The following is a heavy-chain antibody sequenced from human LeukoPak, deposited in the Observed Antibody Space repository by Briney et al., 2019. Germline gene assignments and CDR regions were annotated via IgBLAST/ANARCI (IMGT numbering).Heavy chain of an antibody. CDR1: GFTFSNAW. CDR3: TTDCALSRGDCYYYYYYYYMDV. CDR2: IKSKTDGGTT. D-gene: IGHD2-21*01. J-gene: IGHJ6*03. V-gene: IGHV3-15*01. Sequence: NPGGSLRLSCAASGFTFSNAWMSWVRQAPGKGLEWVGRIKSKTDGGTTDYAAPVKGRFTISRDDSKNTLYLQMNSLKTEDTAVYYCTTDCALSRGDCYYYYYYYYMDVWGKGTTVTVSS.